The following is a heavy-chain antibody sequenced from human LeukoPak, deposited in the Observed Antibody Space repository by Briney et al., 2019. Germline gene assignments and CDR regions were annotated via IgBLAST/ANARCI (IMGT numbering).Heavy chain of an antibody. Sequence: ASVKVSFTASGYTFTSYGISWVRQAPGQGLEWMGWISAYNGNTNYAQKPQGRVTMTTDTSTSTAYMELRSLRSDDTAVYYCARDQSLLWFGEFDYYYYYMDVWGKGTTVTVSS. D-gene: IGHD3-10*01. V-gene: IGHV1-18*01. J-gene: IGHJ6*03. CDR2: ISAYNGNT. CDR3: ARDQSLLWFGEFDYYYYYMDV. CDR1: GYTFTSYG.